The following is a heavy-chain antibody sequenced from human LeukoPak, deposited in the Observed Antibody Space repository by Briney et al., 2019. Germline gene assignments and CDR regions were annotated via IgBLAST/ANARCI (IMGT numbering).Heavy chain of an antibody. CDR1: GGTFSSYA. J-gene: IGHJ5*02. D-gene: IGHD1-14*01. Sequence: SVKVSCKASGGTFSSYAISWVRQAPGQGLEWMGGIIPIFGTANYAQKLQGRVTITADESTSTAYMELSGLRFEDTAVYYCATGRTDSFDPWGQGTLVTVSS. V-gene: IGHV1-69*13. CDR3: ATGRTDSFDP. CDR2: IIPIFGTA.